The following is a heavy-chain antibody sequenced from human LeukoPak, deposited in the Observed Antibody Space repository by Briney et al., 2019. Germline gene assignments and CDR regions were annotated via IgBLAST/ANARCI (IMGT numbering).Heavy chain of an antibody. D-gene: IGHD5-24*01. CDR1: GYTFTSYY. J-gene: IGHJ4*02. Sequence: ASVKVSCKASGYTFTSYYMHWVRQAPGQGLEWMGIINPSGGSTSYAQKFQGRVTMTRDTSTSTVYMELSSLRSEDTAVYYCAREGGDGYKGTAFDYWGQGTLVTVSS. CDR2: INPSGGST. V-gene: IGHV1-46*01. CDR3: AREGGDGYKGTAFDY.